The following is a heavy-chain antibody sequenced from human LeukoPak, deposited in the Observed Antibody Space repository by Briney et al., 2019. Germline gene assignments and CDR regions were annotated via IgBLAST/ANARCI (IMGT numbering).Heavy chain of an antibody. CDR1: GFTVSSNH. CDR2: IYSGGRT. CDR3: AGAPDSSGVYYCY. J-gene: IGHJ4*02. Sequence: PGGSLRLSCATSGFTVSSNHINWVRQAPGKGLVWVSIIYSGGRTYSTDSVKGRFTISRDSSKNTVYLQMNSLRVEDTGMYYGAGAPDSSGVYYCYWGQGTLVTVSS. V-gene: IGHV3-53*01. D-gene: IGHD6-19*01.